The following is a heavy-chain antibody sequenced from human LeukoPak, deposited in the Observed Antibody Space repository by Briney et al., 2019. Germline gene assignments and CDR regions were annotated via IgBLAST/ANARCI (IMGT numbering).Heavy chain of an antibody. CDR3: ARDRRHYYDSSGYTVKDAFDI. J-gene: IGHJ3*02. D-gene: IGHD3-22*01. CDR1: GYTFTSYD. Sequence: ASVKVSCKASGYTFTSYDINWVRQATGQGLEWMGWMNPNSGNTGSAQKFQGRVTMTRDISISTAYMELSRLRSDDTAVYYCARDRRHYYDSSGYTVKDAFDIWGQGTMVTVSS. CDR2: MNPNSGNT. V-gene: IGHV1-8*01.